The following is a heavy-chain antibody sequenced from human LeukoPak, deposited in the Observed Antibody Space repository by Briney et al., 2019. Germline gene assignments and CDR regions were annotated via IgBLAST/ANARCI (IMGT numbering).Heavy chain of an antibody. CDR1: GGTFSSYA. Sequence: ASVKVSCKASGGTFSSYAISWMRQAPGQGLEWMGGIIPIFGTANYAQKFQGRVTITTDESTSTAYMELSSLRSEDTAVYYCARGGYCSSTSCSYGQIDYWGQGTLVTVSS. D-gene: IGHD2-2*01. V-gene: IGHV1-69*05. CDR2: IIPIFGTA. J-gene: IGHJ4*02. CDR3: ARGGYCSSTSCSYGQIDY.